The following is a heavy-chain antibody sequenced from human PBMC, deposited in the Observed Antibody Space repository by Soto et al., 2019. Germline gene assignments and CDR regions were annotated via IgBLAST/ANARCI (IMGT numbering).Heavy chain of an antibody. D-gene: IGHD3-3*01. Sequence: GASLKISCKGSGYNFTSHWITWVRRMPGKGLDWIGNIDPIDSYTHYSPSFQGHVTISADKSINTSFLQWATLRASDTASYYCARLNFGVVTSYNWFDPWGQGTMVTVSS. CDR2: IDPIDSYT. V-gene: IGHV5-10-1*01. CDR3: ARLNFGVVTSYNWFDP. J-gene: IGHJ5*02. CDR1: GYNFTSHW.